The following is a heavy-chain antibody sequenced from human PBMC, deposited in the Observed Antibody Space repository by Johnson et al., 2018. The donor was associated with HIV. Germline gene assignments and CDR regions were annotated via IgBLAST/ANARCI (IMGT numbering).Heavy chain of an antibody. Sequence: VQLVESGGCVVRPGGSLRLSCAASGLTFDDYGMSWVRQAPGKGLEWVSGISWNGGSTGYADSVKGRFSISRDNAKNSLYLQMNSLRAEDTALYYCAKDMTTQAFDIWGQGTMVIVSS. CDR2: ISWNGGST. J-gene: IGHJ3*02. V-gene: IGHV3-20*04. D-gene: IGHD4-17*01. CDR1: GLTFDDYG. CDR3: AKDMTTQAFDI.